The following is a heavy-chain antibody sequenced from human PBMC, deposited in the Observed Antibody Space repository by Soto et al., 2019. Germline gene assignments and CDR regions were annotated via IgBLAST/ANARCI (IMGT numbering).Heavy chain of an antibody. CDR3: ARGVPNNYGDSYYFDY. V-gene: IGHV4-34*01. CDR2: INHSGST. D-gene: IGHD4-17*01. Sequence: PSETLSLTCAVYGGSFSGYYWSWIRQPPGKGLEWIGEINHSGSTNYNPSLKSRVTISVDTSKNQFSLKLSSVTAADTAVYYCARGVPNNYGDSYYFDYWGQGTLVTVSS. J-gene: IGHJ4*02. CDR1: GGSFSGYY.